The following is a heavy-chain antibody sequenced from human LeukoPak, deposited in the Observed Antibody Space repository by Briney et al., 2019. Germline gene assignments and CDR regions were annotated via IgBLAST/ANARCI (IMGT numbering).Heavy chain of an antibody. Sequence: SETLSLTCTGSGGSISSYYWSWIRQAAGKGLEWIGRIYTSGSTNYNPSLKSRVTTTVDTSKNQFSLKLSSVTAADTAVYYCARGGPIRRWLVPAAISADFWDYWGQGTLVTVSS. CDR3: ARGGPIRRWLVPAAISADFWDY. CDR2: IYTSGST. V-gene: IGHV4-4*07. J-gene: IGHJ4*02. D-gene: IGHD2-2*01. CDR1: GGSISSYY.